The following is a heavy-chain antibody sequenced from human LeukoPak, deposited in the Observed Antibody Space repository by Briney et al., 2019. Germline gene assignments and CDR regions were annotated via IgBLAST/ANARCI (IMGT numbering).Heavy chain of an antibody. V-gene: IGHV1-69*04. CDR1: GGTFSSYA. CDR3: ARGYYYDSSGYHLPDY. D-gene: IGHD3-22*01. CDR2: IIPILGIA. Sequence: GASVKVSCKASGGTFSSYAISLVRQAPGQGLEWMGRIIPILGIANYAQKFQGRVTITADKSTSTAYMELSSLRSEDTAVYYCARGYYYDSSGYHLPDYWGQGTLVTVSS. J-gene: IGHJ4*02.